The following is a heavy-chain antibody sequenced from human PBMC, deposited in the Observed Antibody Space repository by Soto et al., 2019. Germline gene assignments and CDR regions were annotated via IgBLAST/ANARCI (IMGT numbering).Heavy chain of an antibody. D-gene: IGHD2-15*01. CDR1: GFTFSSYA. Sequence: GGSLRLSCAASGFTFSSYALSWVCQAPGQVLEWGSAISGSGGSTYYADSVKGRFTISRDNSKNTLYLQMNSLRAEDTAVYYCAKDGCSGGSCYSYYFDYWGQGSLVTVSS. J-gene: IGHJ4*02. V-gene: IGHV3-23*01. CDR2: ISGSGGST. CDR3: AKDGCSGGSCYSYYFDY.